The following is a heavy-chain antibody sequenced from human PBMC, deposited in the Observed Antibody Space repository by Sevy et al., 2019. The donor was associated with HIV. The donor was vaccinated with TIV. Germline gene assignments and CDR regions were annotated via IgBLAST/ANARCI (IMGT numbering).Heavy chain of an antibody. Sequence: SETLSLTCGVSGYSIISGYYWGWIRQPPGKGLEWIGSIYHSGSTDYNPSLKSRVTISVDTSKNQFSLKLSSVTAADTAVYYCARQVVAFGNPAFEDYWGQGTLVTVSS. V-gene: IGHV4-38-2*01. J-gene: IGHJ4*02. CDR1: GYSIISGYY. CDR2: IYHSGST. CDR3: ARQVVAFGNPAFEDY. D-gene: IGHD3-16*01.